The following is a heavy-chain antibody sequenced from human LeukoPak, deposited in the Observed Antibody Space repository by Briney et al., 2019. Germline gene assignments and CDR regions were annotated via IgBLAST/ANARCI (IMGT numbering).Heavy chain of an antibody. J-gene: IGHJ4*02. Sequence: PSETLSLTCAVYGGSFSGYYWSWIRQPPGKGLEWIGKINHSGSTNYNPSLKSRVTISVDTSKNQFSLKLSSVTAADTAVYYCARHRGSGSYYDPHDYWGQGTLVTVSS. D-gene: IGHD1-26*01. CDR3: ARHRGSGSYYDPHDY. V-gene: IGHV4-34*01. CDR2: INHSGST. CDR1: GGSFSGYY.